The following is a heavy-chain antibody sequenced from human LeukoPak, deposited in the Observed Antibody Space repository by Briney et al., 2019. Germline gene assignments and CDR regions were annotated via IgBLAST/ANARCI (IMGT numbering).Heavy chain of an antibody. CDR2: ISSSSNNI. CDR3: VRDFHRRLYDTNYYFY. CDR1: GFTFSSYG. Sequence: GGSLRLSCAASGFTFSSYGMHWVRQAPGKGLEWVSYISSSSNNIYYADSVKGRFTISRDNAKNSLYLQMNNLRADDTAVYYCVRDFHRRLYDTNYYFYWGQGTLVTVSS. V-gene: IGHV3-48*04. J-gene: IGHJ4*02. D-gene: IGHD3-22*01.